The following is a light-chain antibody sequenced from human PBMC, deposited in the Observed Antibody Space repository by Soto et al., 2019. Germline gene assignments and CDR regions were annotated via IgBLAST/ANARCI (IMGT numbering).Light chain of an antibody. J-gene: IGKJ1*01. Sequence: DIQMTQFPSTLSASVGDRVTITCRASQSISDWVAWYQQEPGKAPKLLIYKASYLKSGVPSRFGGSASGTEFTLTISSLQPDDFATYYCQQYNGYSRTFGQGTKVE. CDR2: KAS. CDR3: QQYNGYSRT. CDR1: QSISDW. V-gene: IGKV1-5*03.